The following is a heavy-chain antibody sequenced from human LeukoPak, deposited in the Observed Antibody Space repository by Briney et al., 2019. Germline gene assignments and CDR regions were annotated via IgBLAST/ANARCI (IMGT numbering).Heavy chain of an antibody. CDR1: GFTFSSYA. V-gene: IGHV3-23*01. Sequence: GGSLRLSCAASGFTFSSYAMSWVRQAPGKGLEWVSAISGSGGSTYYADSVKGRFTISRDNSKNTLYLQMNSLRAEDTAVYYCARDRRDGYNYRGYFDYWGQGTLVTVSS. D-gene: IGHD5-24*01. J-gene: IGHJ4*02. CDR2: ISGSGGST. CDR3: ARDRRDGYNYRGYFDY.